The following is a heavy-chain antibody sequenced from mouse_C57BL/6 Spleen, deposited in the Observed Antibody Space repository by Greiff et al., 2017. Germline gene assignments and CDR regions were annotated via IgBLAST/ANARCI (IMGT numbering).Heavy chain of an antibody. CDR2: IDPETGGT. J-gene: IGHJ1*03. CDR3: TRYYYGSSDYWYFDV. Sequence: VQLQQSGAELVRPGASVTLSCKASGYTFTDYEMHWVKQTPVHGLEWIGAIDPETGGTAYNQKFKGKAILTADKSSSTAYMELRSLTSEDSAVYYCTRYYYGSSDYWYFDVWGTGTTVTVSS. D-gene: IGHD1-1*01. CDR1: GYTFTDYE. V-gene: IGHV1-15*01.